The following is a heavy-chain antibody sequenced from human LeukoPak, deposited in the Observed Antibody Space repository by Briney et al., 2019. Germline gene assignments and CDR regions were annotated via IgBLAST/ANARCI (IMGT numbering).Heavy chain of an antibody. J-gene: IGHJ3*02. CDR2: IIPVSGTT. V-gene: IGHV1-69*06. Sequence: SVKVSCKASGGTFSSYSISWLRQAPGQGLDWMGNIIPVSGTTDYAQKFQGRVTITADKSTSTAYMELSSLRSEDTAVYYCAVYCSGGSCQRKDAFDIWGQGTMVTVSS. D-gene: IGHD2-15*01. CDR1: GGTFSSYS. CDR3: AVYCSGGSCQRKDAFDI.